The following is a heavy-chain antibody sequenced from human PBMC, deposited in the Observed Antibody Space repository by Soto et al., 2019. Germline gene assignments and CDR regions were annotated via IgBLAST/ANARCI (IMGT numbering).Heavy chain of an antibody. J-gene: IGHJ5*02. CDR3: ASSGYCTNGECYTLFDP. CDR2: IYYSGST. D-gene: IGHD2-8*01. CDR1: GGSISSGDYY. Sequence: QVQLQESGPGLVKPSQTLSLTCTVSGGSISSGDYYWSWIRQPPGKGLEWIGYIYYSGSTYYNPSLKSRVTISVDTSKNQFSLKLSSVTAADTAVYYCASSGYCTNGECYTLFDPWGQGTLVTVSS. V-gene: IGHV4-30-4*01.